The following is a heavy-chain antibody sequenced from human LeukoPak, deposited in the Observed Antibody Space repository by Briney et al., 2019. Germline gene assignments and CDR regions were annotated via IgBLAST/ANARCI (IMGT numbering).Heavy chain of an antibody. Sequence: PSETLSLTCTVSGGSISSSSYYWGWIRQPPGKGLEWIGSIYYSGSTYYSPSLKSRVTISVDTSKNQFSLRLSSVTAADTAVYYCARAGGELGYFAWYFDLWGRGTLVTVSS. CDR3: ARAGGELGYFAWYFDL. CDR1: GGSISSSSYY. V-gene: IGHV4-39*07. CDR2: IYYSGST. D-gene: IGHD3-9*01. J-gene: IGHJ2*01.